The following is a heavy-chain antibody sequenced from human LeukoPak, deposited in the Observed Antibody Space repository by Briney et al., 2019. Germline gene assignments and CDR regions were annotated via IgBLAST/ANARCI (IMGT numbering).Heavy chain of an antibody. D-gene: IGHD3-22*01. Sequence: PGGSLRLSCAASGFTFSSYSMNWVRQAPGKGLEWVSSISGSSSYIYYADSVKGRFTISRDNAKNSLYLQMNSLRVEDTAVYYCAAPPGITMIVPHYWGQGTLVTVSS. J-gene: IGHJ4*02. CDR1: GFTFSSYS. V-gene: IGHV3-21*04. CDR3: AAPPGITMIVPHY. CDR2: ISGSSSYI.